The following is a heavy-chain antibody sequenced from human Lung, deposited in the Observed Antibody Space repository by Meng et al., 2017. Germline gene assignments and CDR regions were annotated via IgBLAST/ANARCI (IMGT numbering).Heavy chain of an antibody. D-gene: IGHD2-21*01. J-gene: IGHJ4*02. CDR3: TKNDFYCLGY. CDR1: GGSISSDNW. CDR2: IYHSGST. V-gene: IGHV4-4*02. Sequence: VQLRESGPGLVKPSGTLSLTCAVSGGSISSDNWWSWVRQRPGKGLEWIGEIYHSGSTNYNPSLKSRITISVDKPKNQFSLTLSSVTAADTAVYYCTKNDFYCLGYWGQGTLVTVSS.